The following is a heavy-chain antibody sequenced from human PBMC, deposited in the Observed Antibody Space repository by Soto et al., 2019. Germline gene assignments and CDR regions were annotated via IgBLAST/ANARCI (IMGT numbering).Heavy chain of an antibody. D-gene: IGHD3-22*01. V-gene: IGHV3-30*04. CDR3: ARGHTMRGGPSNDGGYLEY. Sequence: GGSLRLSCAASGFTFSSYAMHWVRQAPGKGLEWVAVISYDGSNKYYDDAVKGCFTISRDNSRNTLDLKMNSLRVEDTAVYYCARGHTMRGGPSNDGGYLEYWGQGTLVTVSS. CDR2: ISYDGSNK. CDR1: GFTFSSYA. J-gene: IGHJ4*02.